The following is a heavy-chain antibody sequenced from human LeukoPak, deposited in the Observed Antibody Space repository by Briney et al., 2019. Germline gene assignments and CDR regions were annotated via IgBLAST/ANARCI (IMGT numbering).Heavy chain of an antibody. Sequence: GGSLRLSCAASGFTFSSYALHWVRQAPGKGLEWVSLISFDGSNKYYADSVKGRFTISRDNSKNTLHLQMNNLRPEDTALYYCVRGIGLSSGWYEFDYWGQGTLVTVSS. CDR2: ISFDGSNK. D-gene: IGHD6-19*01. J-gene: IGHJ4*02. V-gene: IGHV3-30-3*01. CDR1: GFTFSSYA. CDR3: VRGIGLSSGWYEFDY.